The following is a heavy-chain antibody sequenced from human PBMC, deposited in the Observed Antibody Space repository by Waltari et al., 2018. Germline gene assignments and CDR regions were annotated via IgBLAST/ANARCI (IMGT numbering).Heavy chain of an antibody. CDR3: ATSNSGGRRGFDY. Sequence: QVTLEPSGAEVKKPGASMKVSCKVSGYALSALSMHWVRQAPGEGLEWMGGFNPEDGEIIYAQKFRGRVTMTEDTSTETVYMDLSSLRSEDTAVYYCATSNSGGRRGFDYWGQGTLVTVSS. D-gene: IGHD2-15*01. CDR2: FNPEDGEI. V-gene: IGHV1-24*01. CDR1: GYALSALS. J-gene: IGHJ4*02.